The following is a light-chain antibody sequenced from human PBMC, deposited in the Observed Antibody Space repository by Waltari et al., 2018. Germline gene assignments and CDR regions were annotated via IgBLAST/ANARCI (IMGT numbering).Light chain of an antibody. CDR3: QQYSTHYT. J-gene: IGKJ2*01. V-gene: IGKV1-5*03. Sequence: IQMTQSPSTLSASVGDRVSITCRASQSILTWLAWYQQKPGKAPKLLIYKASNLQSGVPSRFSVSGSGTEFTLTISSLQPDDFATYYCQQYSTHYTFGQGTKVE. CDR1: QSILTW. CDR2: KAS.